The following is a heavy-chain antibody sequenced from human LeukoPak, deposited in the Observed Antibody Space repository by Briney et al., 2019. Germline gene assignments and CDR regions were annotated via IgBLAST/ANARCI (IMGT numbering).Heavy chain of an antibody. CDR2: FDPEDGET. Sequence: ASVKVSCKVSGYTLTELSMHWVRQAPGKGLEWMGGFDPEDGETIYAQKFQGRVTITTDESTSTAYMELSSLRSEDTAVCYCARGLYYFDYWGQGTLVTVSS. V-gene: IGHV1-24*01. CDR1: GYTLTELS. J-gene: IGHJ4*02. CDR3: ARGLYYFDY.